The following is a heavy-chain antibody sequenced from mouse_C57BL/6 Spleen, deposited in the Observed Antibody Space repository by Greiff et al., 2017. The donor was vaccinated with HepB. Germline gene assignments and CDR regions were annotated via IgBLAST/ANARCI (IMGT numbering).Heavy chain of an antibody. J-gene: IGHJ1*03. Sequence: EVKLVESEGGLVQPGSSMKLSCTASGFTFSDYYMAWVRQVPEKGLEWVANINYDGSSTYYLDSLKSRFIISRDNAKNILYLQKSSLKSEDTATYYCARVGYGSSYVDWYFDVWGTGTTVTVSS. D-gene: IGHD1-1*01. V-gene: IGHV5-16*01. CDR3: ARVGYGSSYVDWYFDV. CDR2: INYDGSST. CDR1: GFTFSDYY.